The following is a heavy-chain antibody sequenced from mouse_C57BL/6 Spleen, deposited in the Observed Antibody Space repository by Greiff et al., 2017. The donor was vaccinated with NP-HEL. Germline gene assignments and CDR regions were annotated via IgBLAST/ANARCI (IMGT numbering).Heavy chain of an antibody. CDR3: ARDPATVVSYWYFDV. D-gene: IGHD1-1*01. J-gene: IGHJ1*03. CDR2: ISDGGSYT. V-gene: IGHV5-4*01. Sequence: DVQLVESGGGLVKPGGSLKLSCAASGFTFSSYAMSWVRQTPEKRLEWVATISDGGSYTYYPDNVKGRCTISRDNAQNNLYLQMSHLKSEDTAMYYCARDPATVVSYWYFDVWGTGTTVTVSS. CDR1: GFTFSSYA.